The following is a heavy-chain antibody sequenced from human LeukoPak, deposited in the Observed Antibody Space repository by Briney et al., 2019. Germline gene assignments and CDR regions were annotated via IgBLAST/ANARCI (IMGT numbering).Heavy chain of an antibody. V-gene: IGHV1-69*13. CDR1: GGTFSSYA. Sequence: ASVKVSCKASGGTFSSYAISWVRQAPGQGLEWMGGIIPIFGTANYAQKFQGRVTITADESTSTAYMELSSLRSEDTAVYYCARTVYDFWSDHNNNYNGFDPWGQGTLVTVSS. CDR3: ARTVYDFWSDHNNNYNGFDP. J-gene: IGHJ5*02. CDR2: IIPIFGTA. D-gene: IGHD3-3*01.